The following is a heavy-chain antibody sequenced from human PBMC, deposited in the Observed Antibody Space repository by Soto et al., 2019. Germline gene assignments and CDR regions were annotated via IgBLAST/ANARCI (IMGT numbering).Heavy chain of an antibody. V-gene: IGHV1-2*04. CDR1: GYTFTSYY. Sequence: ASVKVSCKASGYTFTSYYMHWVRQAPGQGLEWMGIINPSGGTNYAQKFQGWVTMTRDTSISTAYMELSRLRSDDTAVYYCASDYSGYWGSEVGAFDIWGQGTMVTVSS. D-gene: IGHD5-12*01. J-gene: IGHJ3*02. CDR3: ASDYSGYWGSEVGAFDI. CDR2: INPSGGT.